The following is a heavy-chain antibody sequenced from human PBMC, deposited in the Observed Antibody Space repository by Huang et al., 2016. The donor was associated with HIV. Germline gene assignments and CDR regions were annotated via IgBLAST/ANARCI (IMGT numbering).Heavy chain of an antibody. CDR1: GFILSNYG. CDR3: ARGDYYDSSGYHPGYFDY. Sequence: VQLIESGGGVVQPGKSLRLSCATSGFILSNYGMHWVRQAQGKGLKWVAFIRNDGMKKKYADSVRGRFTVGRDNGNNTLFLQMRSLGVDDTAVYYCARGDYYDSSGYHPGYFDYWGQGILVTVSS. D-gene: IGHD3-22*01. V-gene: IGHV3-33*04. J-gene: IGHJ4*02. CDR2: IRNDGMKK.